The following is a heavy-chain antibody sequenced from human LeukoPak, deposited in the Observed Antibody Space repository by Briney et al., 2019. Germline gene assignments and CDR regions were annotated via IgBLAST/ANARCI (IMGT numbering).Heavy chain of an antibody. CDR1: GGSFSGSY. D-gene: IGHD3-3*01. CDR2: ISHSGVT. V-gene: IGHV4-34*01. J-gene: IGHJ2*01. Sequence: SETLSLTCSVYGGSFSGSYWGWIRHSPGKGLELVGEISHSGVTAYNPSLKSRVTISLDTSNSQFSLKLFSVTAADTAVYYCVRHPSFTLVGVVTAFDLWGRRTLVTVSS. CDR3: VRHPSFTLVGVVTAFDL.